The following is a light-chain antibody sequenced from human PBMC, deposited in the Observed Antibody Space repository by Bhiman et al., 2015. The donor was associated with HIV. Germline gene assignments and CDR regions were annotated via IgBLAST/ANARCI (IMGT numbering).Light chain of an antibody. CDR1: RSNIGAGYD. CDR2: GNN. CDR3: GTWDSSLTAVV. V-gene: IGLV1-50*01. Sequence: QSVLTQPPSVSGAPGQRVTISCTGSRSNIGAGYDVHWFQHLPGTAPKLLIFGNNERPSGVPDRFSGSKSGTSATLGITGLQTGDEADYSCGTWDSSLTAVVFGGGTKLTVL. J-gene: IGLJ2*01.